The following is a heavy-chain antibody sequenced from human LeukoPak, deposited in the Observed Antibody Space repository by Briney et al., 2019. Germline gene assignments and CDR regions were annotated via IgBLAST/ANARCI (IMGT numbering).Heavy chain of an antibody. J-gene: IGHJ4*02. CDR2: LSHSGST. CDR3: ARDHTPPGSGTTD. Sequence: SETLSLTCTVSGGSISIYWSWIRQSPGKGLEWLGYLSHSGSTSYNPSLKSRVTISVDRSKNQFSLKLSSVTAADTAVYYCARDHTPPGSGTTDWGQGTLVTVSS. CDR1: GGSISIY. D-gene: IGHD1-7*01. V-gene: IGHV4-59*12.